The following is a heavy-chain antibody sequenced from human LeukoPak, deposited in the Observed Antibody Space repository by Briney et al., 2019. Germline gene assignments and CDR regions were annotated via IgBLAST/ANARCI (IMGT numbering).Heavy chain of an antibody. D-gene: IGHD2-15*01. CDR3: TADIVVVVAASFDY. V-gene: IGHV3-49*03. CDR2: IRSKAYGGTT. Sequence: GGSLRLSCTASGFTFGDYAMSWFRQALGKGLEWVGFIRSKAYGGTTEYAASVKGRFTISRDDSKSIAYLQMNSLKTEDTAVYYCTADIVVVVAASFDYWGQGTLVTVSS. J-gene: IGHJ4*02. CDR1: GFTFGDYA.